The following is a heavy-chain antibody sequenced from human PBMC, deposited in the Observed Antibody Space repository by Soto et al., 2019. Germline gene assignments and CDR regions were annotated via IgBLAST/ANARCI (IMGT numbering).Heavy chain of an antibody. CDR1: GFSISSFY. Sequence: SETLSLTSNVSGFSISSFYLNWIRQSPGKGLEWIGYISYSGSTNYNPSLKSRVTILGDTSKNQFSLKLSSVTAADTAVYYCARGGTGNAFDIWGQGTMVTVSS. J-gene: IGHJ3*02. V-gene: IGHV4-59*01. CDR2: ISYSGST. CDR3: ARGGTGNAFDI.